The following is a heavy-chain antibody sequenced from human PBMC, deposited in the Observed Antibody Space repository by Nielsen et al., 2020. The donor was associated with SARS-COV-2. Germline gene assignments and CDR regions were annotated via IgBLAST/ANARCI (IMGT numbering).Heavy chain of an antibody. Sequence: SETLSLTCAVYGGSFGGYYWSWIRQPPGKGLEWIGEINHSGSTNYNPSLKSRVTISVDTSKNQFSLKLSSVTAADTAVYYCARRYSSGWYVFFDYWGQGTLVTVSS. CDR3: ARRYSSGWYVFFDY. CDR1: GGSFGGYY. J-gene: IGHJ4*02. CDR2: INHSGST. V-gene: IGHV4-34*01. D-gene: IGHD6-19*01.